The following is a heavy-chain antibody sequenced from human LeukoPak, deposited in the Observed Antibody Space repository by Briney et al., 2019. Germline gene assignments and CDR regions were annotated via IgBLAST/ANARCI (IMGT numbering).Heavy chain of an antibody. V-gene: IGHV4-34*01. D-gene: IGHD1-26*01. CDR1: GGSFSGYY. CDR2: INHSGST. J-gene: IGHJ5*02. CDR3: ARGIKWEPFPGSPFDP. Sequence: SETLSPTCAVYGGSFSGYYWSWIRQPPGKGLEWIGEINHSGSTNYNPSLKSRVTISVDTSKNQFSLKLSSVTAADTAVYYCARGIKWEPFPGSPFDPWGQGTLVTVSS.